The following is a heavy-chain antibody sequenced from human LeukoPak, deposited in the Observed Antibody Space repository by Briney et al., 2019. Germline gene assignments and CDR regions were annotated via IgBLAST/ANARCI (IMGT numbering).Heavy chain of an antibody. J-gene: IGHJ5*02. V-gene: IGHV4-31*03. D-gene: IGHD5-12*01. CDR3: ARGQIVATISLLGWFDP. CDR1: GGSISSGGYY. Sequence: SETLSLTCTVSGGSISSGGYYWSWIRQHPGKGLEWIGYIYYSGSTYYNPSLKSRVTISVDTSKSQFSLKLSSVTAADTAVYYCARGQIVATISLLGWFDPWGQGTLVTVSS. CDR2: IYYSGST.